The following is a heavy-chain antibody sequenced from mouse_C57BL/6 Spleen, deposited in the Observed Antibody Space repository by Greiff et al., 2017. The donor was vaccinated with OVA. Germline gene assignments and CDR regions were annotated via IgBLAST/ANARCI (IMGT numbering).Heavy chain of an antibody. CDR1: GYTFTDYY. J-gene: IGHJ2*01. Sequence: VQLQQSGPELVKPGASVKISCKASGYTFTDYYMNWVKQSHGKSLEWIGDINPNNGGTSYNQKFKGKATLTVDKSSSTAYMELRSLTSEDSAVYYCARAVTTHFDYWGQGTTLTVSS. V-gene: IGHV1-26*01. CDR3: ARAVTTHFDY. D-gene: IGHD2-3*01. CDR2: INPNNGGT.